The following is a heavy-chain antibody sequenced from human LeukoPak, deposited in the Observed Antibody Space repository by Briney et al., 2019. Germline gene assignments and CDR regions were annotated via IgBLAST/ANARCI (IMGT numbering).Heavy chain of an antibody. CDR1: GFTFSNYW. CDR2: INSDGSIT. V-gene: IGHV3-74*01. J-gene: IGHJ4*02. Sequence: PGGSLRLSCAASGFTFSNYWMHWVRHAPGKGLVWVSRINSDGSITNYADSAKGRLTISRDNAKNTLFLQMNSLRAEDTAVYYCPAATGTHDFWGQGTLVTVSA. CDR3: PAATGTHDF. D-gene: IGHD6-13*01.